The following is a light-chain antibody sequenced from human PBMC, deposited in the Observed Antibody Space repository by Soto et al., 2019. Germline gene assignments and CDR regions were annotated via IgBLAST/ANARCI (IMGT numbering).Light chain of an antibody. J-gene: IGKJ1*01. V-gene: IGKV3-15*01. CDR1: QSVSSN. Sequence: EIVMTQSPATLSVSPGESATLSCRASQSVSSNLAWYQQKPGQAPRLLIYGASTRATGIPARFSGSGSGTEFTLTISSLQSEDFAVYYCQQYNNWQWTFGQGTKVDIK. CDR3: QQYNNWQWT. CDR2: GAS.